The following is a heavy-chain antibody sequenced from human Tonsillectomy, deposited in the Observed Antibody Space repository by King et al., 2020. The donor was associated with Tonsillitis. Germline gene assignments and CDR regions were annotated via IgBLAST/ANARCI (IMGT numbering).Heavy chain of an antibody. V-gene: IGHV3-23*04. J-gene: IGHJ4*02. Sequence: LVESGGGLVQPGGSLRLSCAASGFTFSSYDMSWVRQAPGKGLEWASAISGSGGSTYYADSVKGRFTISRDNSKNTLYLQMSSLRADDTAVYYCAKDPWDWGFGELDIDYWGQGTLVTVSS. D-gene: IGHD3-10*01. CDR2: ISGSGGST. CDR1: GFTFSSYD. CDR3: AKDPWDWGFGELDIDY.